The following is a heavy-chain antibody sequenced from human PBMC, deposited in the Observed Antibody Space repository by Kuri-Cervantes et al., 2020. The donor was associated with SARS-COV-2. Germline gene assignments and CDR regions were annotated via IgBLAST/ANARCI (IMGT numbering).Heavy chain of an antibody. V-gene: IGHV3-49*04. Sequence: GGSLRLSCAASGFTFSSYGMHWVRQAPGKGMEWIGFIKSKTYYGTTKYAASVKGRFTISRDDSKSIAYLQMNSLKTEDTAVYYCTRGGIAVAGSFDYWGQGTLVTVSS. CDR3: TRGGIAVAGSFDY. CDR1: GFTFSSYG. D-gene: IGHD6-19*01. J-gene: IGHJ4*02. CDR2: IKSKTYYGTT.